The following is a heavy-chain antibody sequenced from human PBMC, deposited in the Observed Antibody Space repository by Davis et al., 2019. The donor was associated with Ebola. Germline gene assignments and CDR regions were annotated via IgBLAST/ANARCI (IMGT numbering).Heavy chain of an antibody. CDR3: ARHPRYSSGWRWFDP. CDR2: IYPGDSDT. Sequence: KVSCKASGYSFSSQWIGWVRQMPGKGLEWMGIIYPGDSDTRYSPSFQGQVTISADNSISTAYLQWSSLKASDTAIYYCARHPRYSSGWRWFDPWGQGTLVTVSS. CDR1: GYSFSSQW. J-gene: IGHJ5*02. V-gene: IGHV5-51*01. D-gene: IGHD6-19*01.